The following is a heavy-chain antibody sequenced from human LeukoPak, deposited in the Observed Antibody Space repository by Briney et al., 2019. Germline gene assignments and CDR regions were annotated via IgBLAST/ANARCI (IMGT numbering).Heavy chain of an antibody. J-gene: IGHJ6*03. CDR3: ARSNYYGSGSPYYYYYMDV. V-gene: IGHV4-39*07. D-gene: IGHD3-10*01. Sequence: PSETLSLTCTVSGGSISSSSYYWGWIRQPPGKGLEWIGSIYYSGSTYYNPSLKSRVTISVDTSKNQFSLKLSSVTAADTAVYYCARSNYYGSGSPYYYYYMDVWGKGTTVTVSS. CDR1: GGSISSSSYY. CDR2: IYYSGST.